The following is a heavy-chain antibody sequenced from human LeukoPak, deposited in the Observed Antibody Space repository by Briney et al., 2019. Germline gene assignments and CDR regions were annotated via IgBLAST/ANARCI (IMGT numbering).Heavy chain of an antibody. D-gene: IGHD5-12*01. CDR3: AREAKDSGYDSGIDY. J-gene: IGHJ4*02. CDR2: IIPIFGTA. CDR1: GGTFISYA. Sequence: SVKVSCKASGGTFISYAISWVRQAPGQGLEWMGRIIPIFGTANYAQKFQGRVTITTDESTSTAYMELSSLKSEDTAVYYCAREAKDSGYDSGIDYWGQGTMVTVSS. V-gene: IGHV1-69*05.